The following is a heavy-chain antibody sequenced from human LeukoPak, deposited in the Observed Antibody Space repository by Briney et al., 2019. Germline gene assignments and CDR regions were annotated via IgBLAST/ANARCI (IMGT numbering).Heavy chain of an antibody. D-gene: IGHD6-19*01. Sequence: ASVKVSCKASGYTFTSYYMHWVRQAPGQGLEWMGIINPSGGSTSHAQKFQGRVTMTRDTSTSTVYMELSSLRSEDTAVYYCAREDKVAGLDYWGQGTLVTVSS. CDR1: GYTFTSYY. V-gene: IGHV1-46*01. J-gene: IGHJ4*02. CDR2: INPSGGST. CDR3: AREDKVAGLDY.